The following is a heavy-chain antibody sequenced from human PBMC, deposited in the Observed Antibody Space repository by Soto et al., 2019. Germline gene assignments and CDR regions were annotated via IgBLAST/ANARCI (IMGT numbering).Heavy chain of an antibody. D-gene: IGHD6-19*01. CDR1: GGTFSSYA. V-gene: IGHV1-69*01. CDR2: IIPIFGTA. CDR3: AGARGGRSYGSGWDDY. J-gene: IGHJ4*02. Sequence: QVQLVQSGAEVKKPGSSVKVSCKASGGTFSSYAISWVRQAPGQGLEWMGGIIPIFGTANYAQKFQGRVTITADESTSTGYMELSSLRSEDTAVYYCAGARGGRSYGSGWDDYWGQGTLVTVSS.